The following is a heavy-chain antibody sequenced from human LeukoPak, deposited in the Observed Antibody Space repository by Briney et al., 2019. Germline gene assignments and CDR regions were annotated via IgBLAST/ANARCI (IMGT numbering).Heavy chain of an antibody. CDR2: IYYSGST. D-gene: IGHD6-19*01. V-gene: IGHV4-59*01. CDR3: AWGVDSGWYAEYFQH. J-gene: IGHJ1*01. Sequence: SETLSLTCTVSGGSISSYYWSWIRQPPGKGLEWIGYIYYSGSTNYNPSLKSRVTISVDTSKNQFSLKLSSVAAADTAVYYCAWGVDSGWYAEYFQHWGQGTLVTVSS. CDR1: GGSISSYY.